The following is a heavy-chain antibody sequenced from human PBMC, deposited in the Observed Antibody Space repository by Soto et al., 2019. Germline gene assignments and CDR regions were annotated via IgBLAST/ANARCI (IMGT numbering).Heavy chain of an antibody. CDR1: GFTFSINY. Sequence: SLRLSCAASGFTFSINYMRWARKGPGKGVEWVYVVYTDGSTSHADPVKVSFTISRDKSTIKLYLQMNSLRAEDMSVYYCARDVRMDVWGQGTTVTVSS. V-gene: IGHV3-53*01. CDR3: ARDVRMDV. J-gene: IGHJ6*02. CDR2: VYTDGST.